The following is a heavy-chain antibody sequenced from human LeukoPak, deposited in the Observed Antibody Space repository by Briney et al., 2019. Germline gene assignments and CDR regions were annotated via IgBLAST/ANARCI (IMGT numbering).Heavy chain of an antibody. CDR3: AYSSSILNAFDI. V-gene: IGHV4-34*01. Sequence: SETLSLTCAVYGGSFSGYYWSWIRQPPGKGLEWIGEINHSGSTNYNPSLKSRVTISVDTSKNQFSLKLSSVTAADTAVYYCAYSSSILNAFDIWGQGTMVTVSS. D-gene: IGHD6-6*01. J-gene: IGHJ3*02. CDR1: GGSFSGYY. CDR2: INHSGST.